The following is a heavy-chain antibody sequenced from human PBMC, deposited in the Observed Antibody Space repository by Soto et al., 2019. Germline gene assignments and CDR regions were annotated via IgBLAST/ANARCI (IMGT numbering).Heavy chain of an antibody. D-gene: IGHD2-2*02. J-gene: IGHJ6*02. Sequence: ASVKVSCKASGYTFSGYYIHWLRQAPGQGLEWMGWINPNSGGTNYAQKFQGRVTVTRDTPTSTAYMELSRLTSDDTAVYYCARSLTELYCTITGCYTRPLYGMDVWGQGATVTLSS. V-gene: IGHV1-2*02. CDR3: ARSLTELYCTITGCYTRPLYGMDV. CDR1: GYTFSGYY. CDR2: INPNSGGT.